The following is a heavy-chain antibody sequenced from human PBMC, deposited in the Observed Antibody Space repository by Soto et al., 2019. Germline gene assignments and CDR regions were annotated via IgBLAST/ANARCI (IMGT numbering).Heavy chain of an antibody. V-gene: IGHV1-3*01. CDR1: GYTFTSYI. CDR3: AGAPGGDY. J-gene: IGHJ4*02. Sequence: QVQLVQSGAEVKKPGASVKVSCKASGYTFTSYIVHWVRQAPGQRLEWMGWINAGDGNTQYSQKFQGRVTLTRDTSESTAYMELSSLRSEDTAVYYCAGAPGGDYWGQGTLVTVSS. CDR2: INAGDGNT. D-gene: IGHD3-16*01.